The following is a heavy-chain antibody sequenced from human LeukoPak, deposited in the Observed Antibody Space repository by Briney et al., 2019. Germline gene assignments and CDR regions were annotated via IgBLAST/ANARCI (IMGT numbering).Heavy chain of an antibody. CDR3: ARGLGIVPAAVDY. V-gene: IGHV1-69*13. CDR2: IIPIFGTA. Sequence: GASVRVSCKASGGTFSSYAISWVRQAPGQGLEWMGGIIPIFGTANYAQKFQGRVTITADESTSTAYMELSSLRSEDTAVYYCARGLGIVPAAVDYWGQGTLVTVSS. J-gene: IGHJ4*02. D-gene: IGHD2-2*01. CDR1: GGTFSSYA.